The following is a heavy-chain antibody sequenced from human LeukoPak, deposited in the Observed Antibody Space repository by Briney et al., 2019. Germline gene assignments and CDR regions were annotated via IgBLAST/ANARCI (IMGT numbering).Heavy chain of an antibody. V-gene: IGHV1-69*13. CDR2: IIPIFGTA. D-gene: IGHD5-18*01. CDR1: VGTFTSYA. Sequence: SVKVSCKASVGTFTSYAISWVRQAPGQGLEWMGGIIPIFGTANYAQKFQGRVTITADESTSTAYMELSSLRSEDTAVYYCARMNPLGYSYDKGDYWGQGTLVTVSS. J-gene: IGHJ4*02. CDR3: ARMNPLGYSYDKGDY.